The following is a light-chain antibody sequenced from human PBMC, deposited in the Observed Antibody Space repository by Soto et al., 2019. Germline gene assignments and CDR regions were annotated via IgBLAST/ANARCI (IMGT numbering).Light chain of an antibody. J-gene: IGKJ5*01. Sequence: EIVLTQSPGTLSLSPGERATLSCRASQSISSSYLAWYQQKPGQAPRLLIYGASNRATGIPDRFSGSGSGTDFTLTISRLEPEDFAVYYCQQYRDSPPYTFGQGTRLEIK. V-gene: IGKV3-20*01. CDR2: GAS. CDR3: QQYRDSPPYT. CDR1: QSISSSY.